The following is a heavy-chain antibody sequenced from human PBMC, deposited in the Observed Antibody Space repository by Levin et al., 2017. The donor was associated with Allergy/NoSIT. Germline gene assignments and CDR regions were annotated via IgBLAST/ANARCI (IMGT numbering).Heavy chain of an antibody. CDR3: ARNLPAFDC. CDR1: GFTVSSKH. J-gene: IGHJ4*02. CDR2: IYSSGTT. D-gene: IGHD2-2*01. Sequence: PGGSLRLSCAASGFTVSSKHMNWVRQAPGKGLEWVSIIYSSGTTYYADSVKGRFTISRDNSKNTLYLQMNSLGAEDTAVYYCARNLPAFDCWGQGTLVTVSS. V-gene: IGHV3-53*01.